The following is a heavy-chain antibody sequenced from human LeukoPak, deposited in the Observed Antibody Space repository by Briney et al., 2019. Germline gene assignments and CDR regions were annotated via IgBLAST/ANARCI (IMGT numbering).Heavy chain of an antibody. Sequence: SVKVSCKASGDTFSGYAISWVRQAPGQGLEWMGGIIPIFGTANYAQKFQGRVTITTDESTSTAYMELSSLRSEDTAVYYCARLTTLTPGNRAFDIWGQGTMVTVSS. CDR1: GDTFSGYA. J-gene: IGHJ3*02. CDR2: IIPIFGTA. D-gene: IGHD4-17*01. V-gene: IGHV1-69*05. CDR3: ARLTTLTPGNRAFDI.